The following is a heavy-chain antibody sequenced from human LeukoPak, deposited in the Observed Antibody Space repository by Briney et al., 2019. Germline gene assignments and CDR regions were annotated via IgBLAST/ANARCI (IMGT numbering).Heavy chain of an antibody. CDR2: IYPGDSDT. CDR3: ARVPHLEISGYDYYGMDV. CDR1: GYSFTSYW. V-gene: IGHV5-51*01. D-gene: IGHD3-3*01. Sequence: GESPKISCKGSGYSFTSYWIGWVRQMPGKGLEWMGIIYPGDSDTRYSPSFQGQVTISADKSISTAYLQWSSLKASDTAMYYCARVPHLEISGYDYYGMDVWGQGTTVTVSS. J-gene: IGHJ6*02.